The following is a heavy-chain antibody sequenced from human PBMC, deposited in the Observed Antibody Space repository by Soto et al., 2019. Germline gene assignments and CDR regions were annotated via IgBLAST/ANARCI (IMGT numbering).Heavy chain of an antibody. CDR3: ARDRSRRSGYYAD. CDR2: IIPIFGTA. CDR1: GGTFSSYA. D-gene: IGHD3-3*01. J-gene: IGHJ4*02. Sequence: SVKVSCQASGGTFSSYAISWVRQAPGQGLEWMGGIIPIFGTANYAQKFQGRVTITADESTSTAYMELSSLRSEDTAVYYCARDRSRRSGYYADWGQGALVTVSS. V-gene: IGHV1-69*13.